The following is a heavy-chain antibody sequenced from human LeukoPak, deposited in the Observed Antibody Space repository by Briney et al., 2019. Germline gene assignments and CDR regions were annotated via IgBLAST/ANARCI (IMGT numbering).Heavy chain of an antibody. CDR3: ARREKYSSSWSYYFDY. D-gene: IGHD6-13*01. J-gene: IGHJ4*02. CDR1: GGSISSYY. CDR2: IYYSGST. Sequence: PSETLSLTCTVSGGSISSYYWSWIRQPPGKGLEWIGYIYYSGSTNYNPSLKSRVTISVDTSKNQFSLKLSSVTAADTAVYYCARREKYSSSWSYYFDYWGQGTLVTVSS. V-gene: IGHV4-59*12.